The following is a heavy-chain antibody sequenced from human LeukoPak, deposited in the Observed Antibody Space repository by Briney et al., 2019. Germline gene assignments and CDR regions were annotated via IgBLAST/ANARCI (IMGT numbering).Heavy chain of an antibody. V-gene: IGHV1-69*13. J-gene: IGHJ4*02. CDR1: GGTFSSYA. CDR2: IIPIFGTA. Sequence: GASVKVSCKASGGTFSSYAISWVRQAPGQGLEWMGGIIPIFGTANYAQKFQGRVTITADESTSTACMELSSLRSEDTAVYYCARAPGPYCSGGSCYGLDYWGQGTLVTVSS. D-gene: IGHD2-15*01. CDR3: ARAPGPYCSGGSCYGLDY.